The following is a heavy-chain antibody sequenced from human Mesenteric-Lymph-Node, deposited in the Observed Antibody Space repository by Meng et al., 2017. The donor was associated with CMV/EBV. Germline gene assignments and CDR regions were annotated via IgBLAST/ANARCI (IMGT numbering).Heavy chain of an antibody. D-gene: IGHD6-13*01. J-gene: IGHJ4*02. CDR1: GFRVSTNF. V-gene: IGHV3-23*01. CDR3: AKGGVYSSTWGDY. CDR2: ISGSGGST. Sequence: GGSLRLSCAASGFRVSTNFMYWVRQAPGKGLEWVSAISGSGGSTYYADSVKGRFTISRDNSKNTLYLQMNSLRAEGTAVYYCAKGGVYSSTWGDYWGQGTLVTVSS.